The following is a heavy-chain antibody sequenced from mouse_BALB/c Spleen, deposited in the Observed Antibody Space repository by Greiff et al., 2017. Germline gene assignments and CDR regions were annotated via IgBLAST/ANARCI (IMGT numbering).Heavy chain of an antibody. V-gene: IGHV1-26*01. CDR3: ARASYGYDYEAMDY. D-gene: IGHD2-2*01. CDR1: GYHFTGYY. CDR2: VNPNNGGT. Sequence: VQLQQSGPELVKPGASVKISCKASGYHFTGYYMHWVKQSPGKSLEWIGRVNPNNGGTRYNQKFKGKAILTVDKSSSTAYMELRSLTSEDSAVYDCARASYGYDYEAMDYWGQGTSVTVSS. J-gene: IGHJ4*01.